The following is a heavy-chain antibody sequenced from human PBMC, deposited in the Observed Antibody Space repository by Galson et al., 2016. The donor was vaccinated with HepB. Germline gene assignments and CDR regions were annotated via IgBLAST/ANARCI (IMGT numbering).Heavy chain of an antibody. V-gene: IGHV3-7*01. J-gene: IGHJ4*02. D-gene: IGHD3-10*01. CDR1: GFTFNAHW. CDR3: SREMTGSYFD. Sequence: SLRLSCAASGFTFNAHWMNWVRQAPGKGLEWVANIRGDGIASYYAESVRGRFTTSRDNAKNSLYLQMNGLRVDETAVYYCSREMTGSYFDWGQGTLVTVFS. CDR2: IRGDGIAS.